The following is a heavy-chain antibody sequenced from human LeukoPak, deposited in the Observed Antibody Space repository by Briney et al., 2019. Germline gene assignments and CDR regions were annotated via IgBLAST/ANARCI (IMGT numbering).Heavy chain of an antibody. CDR3: ARVDIVVVPAAKGPYYYYGMDV. J-gene: IGHJ6*02. D-gene: IGHD2-2*03. CDR2: ISAYNGNT. V-gene: IGHV1-18*01. Sequence: ASVNVSCKASGYTFTSYGISWVRQAPGQGLEWMGWISAYNGNTNYAQKLQGRVTMTTDTSTSTAYMELRSLRSDDTAVYYSARVDIVVVPAAKGPYYYYGMDVWGQGTTVTVSS. CDR1: GYTFTSYG.